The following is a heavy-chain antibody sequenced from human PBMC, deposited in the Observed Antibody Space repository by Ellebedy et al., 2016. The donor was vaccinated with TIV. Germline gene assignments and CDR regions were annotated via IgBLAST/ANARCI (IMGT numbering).Heavy chain of an antibody. CDR3: AKGYGRYFGSGSYYTYAMDV. CDR2: ITFSGRST. J-gene: IGHJ6*02. V-gene: IGHV3-23*01. D-gene: IGHD3-10*01. CDR1: GLTFGSYA. Sequence: PGGSLRLSCAASGLTFGSYAMNWVRQAPGKGLKWVSAITFSGRSTYYANSVRGRFTISRDNSKSILFLEMNSLRAEDAAVYYCAKGYGRYFGSGSYYTYAMDVWGQGTTVIVSS.